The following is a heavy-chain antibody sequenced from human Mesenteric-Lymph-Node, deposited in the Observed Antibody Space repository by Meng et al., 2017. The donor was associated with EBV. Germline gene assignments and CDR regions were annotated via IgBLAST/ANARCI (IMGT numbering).Heavy chain of an antibody. CDR1: GGSFSGYY. D-gene: IGHD6-6*01. CDR2: INHSGDA. CDR3: AKGRIVARSPWLDP. Sequence: QVPLEQWGAVLLQPSETLSHSCVVYGGSFSGYYWSWIRQPPGKGLEWIGEINHSGDASYNPSLKSLVIISVDTDKNQFSLKLNALEAADTAVYYCAKGRIVARSPWLDPWGQGILVTVSS. V-gene: IGHV4-34*01. J-gene: IGHJ5*02.